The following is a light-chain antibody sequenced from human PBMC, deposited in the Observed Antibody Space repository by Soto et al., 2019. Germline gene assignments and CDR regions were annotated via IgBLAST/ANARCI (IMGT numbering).Light chain of an antibody. J-gene: IGKJ1*01. V-gene: IGKV1-17*01. CDR2: AAS. Sequence: DIQMTQFPSSLSASVGDRVIITCRASQGIRNDLAWYQQKSGKAPKRLIYAASSLQSGVPSRFSGSGSGTEFTLAISSLQPEDFATFYCLQHSTYPLTFGQGTKVEIK. CDR3: LQHSTYPLT. CDR1: QGIRND.